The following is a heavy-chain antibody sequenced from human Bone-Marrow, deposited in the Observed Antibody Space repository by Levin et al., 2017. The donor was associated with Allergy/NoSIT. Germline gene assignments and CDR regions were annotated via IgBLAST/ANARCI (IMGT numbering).Heavy chain of an antibody. Sequence: PGGSLRLSCGASGFTFSSHAIHWVRQAPGEGLEWVAIIWSDGSNKFYADSVKGRFTISRDNSENTMYLQMNSLRAEDTAIYYCARHRAYGSGTDDMDVWGQGTTVTVSS. CDR3: ARHRAYGSGTDDMDV. CDR1: GFTFSSHA. D-gene: IGHD3-10*01. CDR2: IWSDGSNK. J-gene: IGHJ6*02. V-gene: IGHV3-33*01.